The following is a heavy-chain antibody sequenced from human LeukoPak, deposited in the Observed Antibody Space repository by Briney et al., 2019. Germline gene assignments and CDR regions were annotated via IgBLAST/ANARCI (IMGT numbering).Heavy chain of an antibody. J-gene: IGHJ4*02. D-gene: IGHD3-9*01. V-gene: IGHV3-74*03. CDR3: ARDLDWILFDY. CDR2: VRPEGTTT. CDR1: GFTFSTYW. Sequence: PGGSLRLSCAASGFTFSTYWMHWVRQAPRKGLVWVSRVRPEGTTTAYADSVKGRFTISRDNAKNTLFLQMNSLSAEDTAVYSCARDLDWILFDYWGQGTLVTVSS.